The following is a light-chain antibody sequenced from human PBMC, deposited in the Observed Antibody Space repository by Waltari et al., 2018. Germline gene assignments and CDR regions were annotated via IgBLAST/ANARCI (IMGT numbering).Light chain of an antibody. Sequence: QSALTQPASVSGSPGQSITISCTGTRSDVGSYNLSSWYQHRPGKAPKLIIYGVSKRPSGVSNRFSGSKSGNTASLTISGLRTEDEADYYCCSYAGGSAFVFGTGTKITVL. CDR2: GVS. J-gene: IGLJ1*01. V-gene: IGLV2-23*02. CDR3: CSYAGGSAFV. CDR1: RSDVGSYNL.